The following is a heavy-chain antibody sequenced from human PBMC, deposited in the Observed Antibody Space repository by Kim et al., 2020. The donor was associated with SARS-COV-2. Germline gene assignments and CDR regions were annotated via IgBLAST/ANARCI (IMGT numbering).Heavy chain of an antibody. Sequence: GGSLRLSCAASGFTFSSYAMSWVRQAPEKGLEWVSAISGSGGSTYYADSVKGRFTISRDNSKNTLYLQMNSLRAEDTAVYYCAKDSQGYDILTGYYAGGFDYWGQGTLVTVSS. V-gene: IGHV3-23*01. CDR1: GFTFSSYA. CDR2: ISGSGGST. D-gene: IGHD3-9*01. J-gene: IGHJ4*02. CDR3: AKDSQGYDILTGYYAGGFDY.